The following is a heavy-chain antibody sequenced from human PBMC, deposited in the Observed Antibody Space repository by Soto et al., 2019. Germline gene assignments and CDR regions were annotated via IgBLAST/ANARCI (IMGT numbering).Heavy chain of an antibody. CDR2: ISYDGSNK. Sequence: QVHLVESGGGVVQPGRSLRLSCTASGFTFSNYALHWVRQAPGKGLEWVAVISYDGSNKYYADSVKGRFTISRDNSKNTLYLHMNSLSAEDTAVYYCASSVGASLVGYHCDYWGQGTLVTVSS. J-gene: IGHJ4*02. CDR1: GFTFSNYA. D-gene: IGHD1-26*01. CDR3: ASSVGASLVGYHCDY. V-gene: IGHV3-30-3*01.